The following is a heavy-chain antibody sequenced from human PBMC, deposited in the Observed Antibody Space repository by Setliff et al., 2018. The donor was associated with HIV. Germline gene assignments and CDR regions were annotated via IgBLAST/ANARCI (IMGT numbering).Heavy chain of an antibody. D-gene: IGHD5-12*01. CDR3: HSGYDSEEQSYFDY. J-gene: IGHJ4*02. Sequence: GGSLRLSCAASGFTFDTYWMHWVRQAPGKGLVWVSRVNTDGSSKTYADSVKDRFTISRDNAKNTLYLQMHDLRAEDTGVYYCHSGYDSEEQSYFDYWGQGTLVTVSS. V-gene: IGHV3-74*01. CDR1: GFTFDTYW. CDR2: VNTDGSSK.